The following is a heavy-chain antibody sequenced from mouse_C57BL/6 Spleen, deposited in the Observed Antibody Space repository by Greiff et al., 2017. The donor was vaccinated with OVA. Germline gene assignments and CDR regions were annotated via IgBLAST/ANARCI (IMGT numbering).Heavy chain of an antibody. CDR2: ICNGGGST. J-gene: IGHJ2*01. CDR3: ARHGYSYFDY. Sequence: EVQGVESGGGLVQPGGSLKLSCAASGFTFSDYYMYWVRQTPEKRLEWVAYICNGGGSTYYPDTVKGRFTISRDNAKNTLYLQMSRLKSEDTAMYYCARHGYSYFDYWGQGTTLTVSS. V-gene: IGHV5-12*01. D-gene: IGHD1-2*01. CDR1: GFTFSDYY.